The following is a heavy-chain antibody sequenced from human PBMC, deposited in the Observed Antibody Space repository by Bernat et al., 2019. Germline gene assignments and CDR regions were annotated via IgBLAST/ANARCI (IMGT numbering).Heavy chain of an antibody. V-gene: IGHV2-5*02. CDR1: FSLSSRGVG. D-gene: IGHD2-8*01. J-gene: IGHJ5*01. CDR3: AHRGWYAEGHSKWFAS. CDR2: IYWDDDD. Sequence: FSLSSRGVGVGWIRQPPGKALEWLALIYWDDDDRYSPSLRSMLTITKDTSKNQVVLKMTNMEPVDTATYYFAHRGWYAEGHSKWFAS.